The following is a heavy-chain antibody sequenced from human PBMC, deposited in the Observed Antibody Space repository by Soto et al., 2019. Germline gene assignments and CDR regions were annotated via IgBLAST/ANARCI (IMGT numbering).Heavy chain of an antibody. D-gene: IGHD4-4*01. V-gene: IGHV1-46*01. CDR2: INPSGGST. CDR3: ARFYSYEPQGWFDP. J-gene: IGHJ5*02. Sequence: ASVKVSGKASGYTCTSYYMHWVRQAHGQGIEWMGIINPSGGSTSYAQKFQGRVTMNRDPSTSTVYMELSSLGSEDTAVYYCARFYSYEPQGWFDPWGQGTLVPFSS. CDR1: GYTCTSYY.